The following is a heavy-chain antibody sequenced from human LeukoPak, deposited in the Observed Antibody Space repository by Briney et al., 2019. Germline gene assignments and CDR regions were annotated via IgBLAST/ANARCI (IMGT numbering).Heavy chain of an antibody. Sequence: YTFTXXDXXXVRXATXQGXXXXXWMNPNSGNTVYAQKFQGRVTMARNTSISTAYMELSSLRSEDTAVYYCARAGYYDSSGYYLFDYWGQGTLVTVSS. CDR3: ARAGYYDSSGYYLFDY. CDR1: YTFTXXD. D-gene: IGHD3-22*01. V-gene: IGHV1-8*01. J-gene: IGHJ4*02. CDR2: MNPNSGNT.